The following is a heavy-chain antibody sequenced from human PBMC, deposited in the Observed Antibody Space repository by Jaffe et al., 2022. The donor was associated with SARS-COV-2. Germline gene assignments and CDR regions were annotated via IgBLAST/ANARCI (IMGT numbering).Heavy chain of an antibody. Sequence: QLQLQESGPGLVKPSETLSLTCTVSGGSISSSSYYWGWIRQPPGKGLEWIGSIYYSGSTYYNPSLKSRVTISVDTSKNQFSLKLSSVTAADTAVYYCAIPAWGAMVRGNVAFDIWGQGTMVTVSS. CDR3: AIPAWGAMVRGNVAFDI. CDR1: GGSISSSSYY. CDR2: IYYSGST. D-gene: IGHD3-10*01. J-gene: IGHJ3*02. V-gene: IGHV4-39*01.